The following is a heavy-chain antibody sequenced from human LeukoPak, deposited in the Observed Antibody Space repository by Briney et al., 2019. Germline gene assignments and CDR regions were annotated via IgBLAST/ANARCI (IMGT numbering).Heavy chain of an antibody. CDR2: INHSGST. D-gene: IGHD5-18*01. Sequence: SETPSLSCAVYGGSFSGYYWSWIRQPPGKGLEWIGEINHSGSTNYNPSLKSRVTISVDTSKNQFSLQLSSVTAADTAVYYCARGRGYSYGRCWFDPWGQGTLVTVSS. CDR3: ARGRGYSYGRCWFDP. CDR1: GGSFSGYY. V-gene: IGHV4-34*01. J-gene: IGHJ5*02.